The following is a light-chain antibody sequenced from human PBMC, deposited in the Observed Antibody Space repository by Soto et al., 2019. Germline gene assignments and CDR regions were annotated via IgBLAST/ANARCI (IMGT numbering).Light chain of an antibody. CDR2: AAS. CDR3: QKFSAVPT. V-gene: IGKV1-27*01. J-gene: IGKJ4*01. CDR1: PAIYNY. Sequence: DIQMTQSPSSLSASVGDRVTITCRASPAIYNYLAWYQQTPGKVPTLLISAASTLHSGVPSRFSGSGSGTDFTLTISSLQPEDVATYYCQKFSAVPTFGGGTKVEI.